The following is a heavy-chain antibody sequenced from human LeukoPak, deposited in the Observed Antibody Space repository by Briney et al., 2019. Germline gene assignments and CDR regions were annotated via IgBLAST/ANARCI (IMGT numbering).Heavy chain of an antibody. CDR2: ISGSGGTT. CDR3: AKYPPTVMANAFHI. D-gene: IGHD5-18*01. Sequence: PGGSLRLSCAASGFTLSSYSMRWARQAPGKGLEWVSSISGSGGTTYYADSVKGRFTISRDNSKNTLYLQMNSLRADETAVYSCAKYPPTVMANAFHIWGQGTMVTVS. J-gene: IGHJ3*02. V-gene: IGHV3-23*01. CDR1: GFTLSSYS.